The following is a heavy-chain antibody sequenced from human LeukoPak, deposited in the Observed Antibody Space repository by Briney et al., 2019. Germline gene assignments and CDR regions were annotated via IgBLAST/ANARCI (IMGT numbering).Heavy chain of an antibody. V-gene: IGHV3-30*01. CDR1: GFPFSSYS. CDR2: LSYDGSIK. CDR3: ARDLPSLRGYSGYDGFDY. Sequence: GGSLRLSCVASGFPFSSYSFHWVRQAPGKGLEWVALLSYDGSIKHYADSVKGRFTISRDNSKNTLYLQMNSLRAEDTAVYYCARDLPSLRGYSGYDGFDYWGQGTLVTVSS. J-gene: IGHJ4*02. D-gene: IGHD5-12*01.